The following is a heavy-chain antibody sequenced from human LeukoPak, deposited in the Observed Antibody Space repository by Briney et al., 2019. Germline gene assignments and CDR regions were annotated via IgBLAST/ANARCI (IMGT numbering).Heavy chain of an antibody. Sequence: PGGSLRLSCAGSGFTVSSSYMSWARQAPGKGLEWVSVLYSGGSIFYADSVKGRFTISRDISKNMLYLQMNSLRADDTAVYYCARGAISSWYEDWGQGTLVTVSS. V-gene: IGHV3-66*01. J-gene: IGHJ4*02. CDR2: LYSGGSI. D-gene: IGHD6-13*01. CDR3: ARGAISSWYED. CDR1: GFTVSSSY.